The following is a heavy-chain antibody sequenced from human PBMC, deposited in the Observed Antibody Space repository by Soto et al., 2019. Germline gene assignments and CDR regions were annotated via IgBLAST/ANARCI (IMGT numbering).Heavy chain of an antibody. J-gene: IGHJ6*02. V-gene: IGHV5-51*01. CDR3: ARRGVTTVTTGYYYYGMDV. CDR1: GNSFTSYW. D-gene: IGHD4-4*01. Sequence: PXESLKISWKCSGNSFTSYWIGLVLQMPGKGLEWMGIIYPGDSDTRYSPSFQGQVTISADKSISTAYLQWSSLKASDTAMYYCARRGVTTVTTGYYYYGMDVWGQGTTVTVS. CDR2: IYPGDSDT.